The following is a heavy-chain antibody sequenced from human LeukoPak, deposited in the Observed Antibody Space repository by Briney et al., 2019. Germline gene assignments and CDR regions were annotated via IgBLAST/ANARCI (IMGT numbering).Heavy chain of an antibody. J-gene: IGHJ4*02. CDR1: GFTFSSYG. D-gene: IGHD2-15*01. Sequence: PGGSLRLSCAASGFTFSSYGMSWVRQAPGKGLEWVSGISGSGGSTYYADSVKGRFTISRDNSKNTQYLQMNSLRAEDTAVYYCAKEGYCSGGSCRHFDYWGQGTLVTVSS. CDR3: AKEGYCSGGSCRHFDY. V-gene: IGHV3-23*01. CDR2: ISGSGGST.